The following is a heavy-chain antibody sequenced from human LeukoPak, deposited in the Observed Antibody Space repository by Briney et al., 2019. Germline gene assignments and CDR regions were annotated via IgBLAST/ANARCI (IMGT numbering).Heavy chain of an antibody. CDR3: ARDAGIVVVPAAIGLFDY. V-gene: IGHV1-18*01. CDR2: ISAYNGNT. J-gene: IGHJ4*02. CDR1: GYTFTSYG. Sequence: ASVKLSCKASGYTFTSYGISWVRQGPGQGLEWMGWISAYNGNTNYAQKLQGRVTMTTDTSTSTAYMELRSLRSDDTAVYYCARDAGIVVVPAAIGLFDYWGQGTLVTVSS. D-gene: IGHD2-2*01.